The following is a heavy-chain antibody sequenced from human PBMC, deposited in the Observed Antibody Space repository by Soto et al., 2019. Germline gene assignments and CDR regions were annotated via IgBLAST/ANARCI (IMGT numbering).Heavy chain of an antibody. V-gene: IGHV3-23*01. CDR2: ISGSGGST. J-gene: IGHJ4*02. CDR1: GFTFSSYA. CDR3: ATRATGGFGVVIPAQHFDY. D-gene: IGHD3-3*01. Sequence: EVQLLESGGGLVQPGGSLRLSCAASGFTFSSYAMSWVRQAPGKGLEWVSAISGSGGSTYYADSVKGRFTISRDNSKNTLYLQMNSLRAEDTAVYYCATRATGGFGVVIPAQHFDYWGQGTLVTVSS.